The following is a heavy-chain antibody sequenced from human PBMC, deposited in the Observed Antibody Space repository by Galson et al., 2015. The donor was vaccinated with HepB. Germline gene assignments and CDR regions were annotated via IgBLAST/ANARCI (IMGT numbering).Heavy chain of an antibody. CDR3: ARGDSSSWYYFDY. CDR1: GFTFDDYA. V-gene: IGHV3-9*01. CDR2: ISWNSGSI. J-gene: IGHJ4*02. D-gene: IGHD6-13*01. Sequence: SLRLSCAASGFTFDDYAMHWVRQAPGKGLEWVSGISWNSGSIGYADSVKGRFTISRDNAKNPLYLQMNSLRAEDTASYYCARGDSSSWYYFDYWGQGTLVTVSS.